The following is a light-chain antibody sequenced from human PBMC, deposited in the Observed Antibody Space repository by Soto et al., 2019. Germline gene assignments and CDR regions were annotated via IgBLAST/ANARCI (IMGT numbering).Light chain of an antibody. V-gene: IGKV1-5*03. J-gene: IGKJ1*01. CDR1: QSISSW. CDR2: KAS. CDR3: QQYTSYPGT. Sequence: DIQMTQSPSTLSASVGDRVTITCRASQSISSWLAWYQQKPGKAPKLLIYKASSLESGVPSRFSGSGSGTEFTLTISGLQPDDFATYYCQQYTSYPGTFSQGTKVEIK.